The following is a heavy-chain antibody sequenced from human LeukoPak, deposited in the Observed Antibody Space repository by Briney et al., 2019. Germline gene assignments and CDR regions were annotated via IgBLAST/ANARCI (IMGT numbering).Heavy chain of an antibody. CDR2: IWYDGSNK. J-gene: IGHJ3*02. Sequence: GRSLRLSCAASGFTFSSYGMHWVRQAPGKGLEWVAVIWYDGSNKYYADSVKGRFTISRDNSKNTLYLQMNSLRAEDTAVYYCASLIVVVLDDAFDIWGQGTMVTVSS. CDR1: GFTFSSYG. D-gene: IGHD2-21*01. V-gene: IGHV3-33*01. CDR3: ASLIVVVLDDAFDI.